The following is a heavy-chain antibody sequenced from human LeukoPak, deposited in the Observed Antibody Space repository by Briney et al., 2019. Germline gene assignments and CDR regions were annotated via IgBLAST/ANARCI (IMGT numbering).Heavy chain of an antibody. CDR2: INWNGGST. V-gene: IGHV3-20*04. CDR3: AELGITMSGGV. J-gene: IGHJ6*04. Sequence: GGSLTLSCAASGFTFGGYCMRWVRQAPGKGRELVSGINWNGGSTGYEDSVKGRFTISRDNAKNSLYLQMNSLRAEDTAVYYCAELGITMSGGVWGKRTRVTISP. CDR1: GFTFGGYC. D-gene: IGHD3-10*02.